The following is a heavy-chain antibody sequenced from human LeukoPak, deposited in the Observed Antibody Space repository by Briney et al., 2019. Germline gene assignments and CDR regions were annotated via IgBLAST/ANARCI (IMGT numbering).Heavy chain of an antibody. Sequence: GSRRLSCTVSGLTFSAYSLIWVRQAPQKGLEWVSVISAREGATYYADSVRGRFTISRDNSRNTVYLQMNSLRAEDTAVYYCANYDYVWGSHRHFEYWGQGTLVTVSS. V-gene: IGHV3-23*01. CDR1: GLTFSAYS. CDR3: ANYDYVWGSHRHFEY. J-gene: IGHJ4*02. CDR2: ISAREGAT. D-gene: IGHD3-16*02.